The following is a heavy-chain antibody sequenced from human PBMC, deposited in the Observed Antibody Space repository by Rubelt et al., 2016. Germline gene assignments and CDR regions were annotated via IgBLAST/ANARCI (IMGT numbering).Heavy chain of an antibody. J-gene: IGHJ4*02. V-gene: IGHV3-66*01. D-gene: IGHD1-26*01. CDR1: GFTVSSNY. Sequence: EVQLVESGGGLVQPGGSLRLSCAASGFTVSSNYMSWVRQAPGKGLEWVSVIYSGGRTYYADSVKGRFTITRGNAKNTLYLQMNSLRAEDTAVYYCARGGMGGSTGYFDYWGQGTLVTVSS. CDR2: IYSGGRT. CDR3: ARGGMGGSTGYFDY.